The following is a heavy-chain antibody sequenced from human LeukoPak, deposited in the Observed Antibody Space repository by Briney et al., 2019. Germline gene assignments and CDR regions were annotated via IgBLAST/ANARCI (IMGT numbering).Heavy chain of an antibody. D-gene: IGHD3-22*01. V-gene: IGHV4-34*01. Sequence: SETLSLTCAVYGGSFSGHYWSWIRQPPGKGLEWIGEINHSGSTNYNPSLKSRVTISVDTSKNQFSLKLSSVTAADTAVYYCARGDYYDSSGYPVYWGQGTLVTVSS. CDR1: GGSFSGHY. CDR3: ARGDYYDSSGYPVY. CDR2: INHSGST. J-gene: IGHJ4*02.